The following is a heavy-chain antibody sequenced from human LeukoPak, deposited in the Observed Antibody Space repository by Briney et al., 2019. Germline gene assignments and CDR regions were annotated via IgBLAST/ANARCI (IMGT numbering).Heavy chain of an antibody. CDR2: IYYSGST. V-gene: IGHV4-30-4*08. CDR1: GGSISSGDYY. Sequence: SETLSLTCTVSGGSISSGDYYWSWIRQPPGKGLEWIGYIYYSGSTYYNPSLKSRVTISVDTSKNQFSLKLSSVTAADTAVYYCAFWSGYAGYYYYYMDVWGKGTTVTVSS. D-gene: IGHD3-3*01. J-gene: IGHJ6*03. CDR3: AFWSGYAGYYYYYMDV.